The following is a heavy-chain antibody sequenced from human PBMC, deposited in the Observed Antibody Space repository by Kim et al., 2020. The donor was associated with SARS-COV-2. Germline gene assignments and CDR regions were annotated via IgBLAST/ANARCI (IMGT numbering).Heavy chain of an antibody. CDR1: GFTFSSYY. D-gene: IGHD2-8*02. Sequence: GGSLRLSCAASGFTFSSYYMHWARQAPGKGLEWVAVTSNDERNKYYLDSVKGRFTISRDNSKNTLYLQMNSLRAEDTAVYYCARDDYWCYYFGFWGQGT. V-gene: IGHV3-30*14. CDR2: TSNDERNK. J-gene: IGHJ4*02. CDR3: ARDDYWCYYFGF.